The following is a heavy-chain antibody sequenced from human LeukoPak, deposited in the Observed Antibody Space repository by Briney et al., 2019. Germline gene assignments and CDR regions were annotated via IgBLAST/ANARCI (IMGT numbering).Heavy chain of an antibody. J-gene: IGHJ4*02. CDR3: ARVDWYYSSSSDFDY. CDR1: GYTFTGYY. CDR2: INPNSGGT. V-gene: IGHV1-2*02. Sequence: ASVKVSCKASGYTFTGYYMHWVRQAPGQGLEWMGWINPNSGGTNYAQKFQGRVTMTRDTSISTAYMELSRLRSDDTAVYYCARVDWYYSSSSDFDYWGQGTLVTVSS. D-gene: IGHD6-13*01.